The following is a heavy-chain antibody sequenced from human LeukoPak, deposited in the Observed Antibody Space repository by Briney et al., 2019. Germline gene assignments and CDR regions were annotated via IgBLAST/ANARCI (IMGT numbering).Heavy chain of an antibody. Sequence: GRSLRLSCAASGFTFSSYGMHWVRQAPGKGLEWVAVISYDGSNKYYADSVKGRFTISRDNSKNTLYLQMNSLRAEDTAVYYCAKDGLVGATLQEIDYWGQGTLVTVSS. CDR1: GFTFSSYG. D-gene: IGHD1-26*01. V-gene: IGHV3-30*18. J-gene: IGHJ4*02. CDR2: ISYDGSNK. CDR3: AKDGLVGATLQEIDY.